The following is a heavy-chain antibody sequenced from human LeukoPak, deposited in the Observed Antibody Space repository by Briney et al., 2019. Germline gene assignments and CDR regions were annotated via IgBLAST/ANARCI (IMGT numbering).Heavy chain of an antibody. CDR1: GGSFSGYY. D-gene: IGHD3-10*01. Sequence: SETLSLTCAVYGGSFSGYYWSWIRQPPGKGLEWIGEINHSGSTNYNPSLKSRVTISVDTSKNQFSLTLSSVTAADTAVYYCARGIYYGSGSYPPPSDYWGQGTLVTVSS. CDR3: ARGIYYGSGSYPPPSDY. CDR2: INHSGST. V-gene: IGHV4-34*01. J-gene: IGHJ4*02.